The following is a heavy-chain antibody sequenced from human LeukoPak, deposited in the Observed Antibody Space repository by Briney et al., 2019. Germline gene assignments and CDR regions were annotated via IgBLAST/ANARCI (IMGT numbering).Heavy chain of an antibody. J-gene: IGHJ4*02. V-gene: IGHV4-38-2*02. CDR1: GGSISSYY. Sequence: SETLSLTCTVSGGSISSYYWSWIRQPPGKGLEWIGSIYHSGSTYYNPSLKSRVTISVDTSKNQFSLKLSSVTAADTAVYYCAREETISTSCSGCSYWGQGTLVTVSS. CDR3: AREETISTSCSGCSY. D-gene: IGHD2-2*01. CDR2: IYHSGST.